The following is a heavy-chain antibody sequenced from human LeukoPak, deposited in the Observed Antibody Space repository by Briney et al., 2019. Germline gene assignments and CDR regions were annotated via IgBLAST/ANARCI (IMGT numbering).Heavy chain of an antibody. CDR2: ISYDGSNK. Sequence: PGGSLRLSCAASGFTFSSYAMHWVRQAPGKGLEWVAVISYDGSNKYYADSVEGRFTISRDNSKNTLYLQMNSLRAEDTAVYYCARDGEGYGYSYGHNFDSWGQGTLVTVSS. CDR3: ARDGEGYGYSYGHNFDS. CDR1: GFTFSSYA. V-gene: IGHV3-30-3*01. D-gene: IGHD5-18*01. J-gene: IGHJ4*02.